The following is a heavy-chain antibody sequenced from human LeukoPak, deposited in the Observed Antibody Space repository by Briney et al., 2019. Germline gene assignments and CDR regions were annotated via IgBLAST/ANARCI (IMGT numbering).Heavy chain of an antibody. CDR3: ARDLKYASTSSPYDDAFDI. CDR1: GFTFSIAW. D-gene: IGHD2-2*01. Sequence: GGSLRLSCAASGFTFSIAWMTWVRQAPGKGLEWVGRIKSKTHGGTKDYAAFVKGRFTLSRDDSANMVYLQMNSLQTEDTAVYYCARDLKYASTSSPYDDAFDIWGQGTMVTVSS. CDR2: IKSKTHGGTK. J-gene: IGHJ3*02. V-gene: IGHV3-15*01.